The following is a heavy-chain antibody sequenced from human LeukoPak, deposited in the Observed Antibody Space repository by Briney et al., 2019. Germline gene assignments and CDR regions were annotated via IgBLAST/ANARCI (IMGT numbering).Heavy chain of an antibody. V-gene: IGHV3-23*01. CDR1: GFTFSSYA. CDR3: AKDLSPHWTPFGEPLAGAFDI. CDR2: ISGSGGST. J-gene: IGHJ3*02. D-gene: IGHD3-10*01. Sequence: GGSLRLSCAASGFTFSSYAMSWVRQAPRKGLEWVSAISGSGGSTYYADSVKGRFTISRDNSKNTLYLQMNSLRAEDTAVYYCAKDLSPHWTPFGEPLAGAFDIWGQGTMVTVSS.